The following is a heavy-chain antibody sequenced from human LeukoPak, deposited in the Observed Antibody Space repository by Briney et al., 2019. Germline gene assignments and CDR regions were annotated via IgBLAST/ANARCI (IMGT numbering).Heavy chain of an antibody. Sequence: GGSLRLSCAASGFTFSSYSMNWVRQAPGKGLEWVSYISTSSSHTNYADSVKGRFTISRDNAKNSLYLQINSLRAEDTAVYYCARGHYGMGVWGQGTTVTVSS. CDR3: ARGHYGMGV. CDR2: ISTSSSHT. CDR1: GFTFSSYS. V-gene: IGHV3-21*05. J-gene: IGHJ6*02.